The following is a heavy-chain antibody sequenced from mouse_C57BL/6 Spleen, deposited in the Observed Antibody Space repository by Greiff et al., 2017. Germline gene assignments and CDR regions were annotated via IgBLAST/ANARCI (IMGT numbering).Heavy chain of an antibody. D-gene: IGHD4-1*01. Sequence: EVKLMESGGGLVKPGGSLKLSCAASGFTFSDYGMHWVRQAPEQGLEWVAYISSGSSTIYYADTVKGRFTLSRDNAKHTLFLQMTSLRSEDTAMYYCAREDWDDWYVDVWGTGTTVTVSS. CDR3: AREDWDDWYVDV. J-gene: IGHJ1*03. CDR2: ISSGSSTI. V-gene: IGHV5-17*01. CDR1: GFTFSDYG.